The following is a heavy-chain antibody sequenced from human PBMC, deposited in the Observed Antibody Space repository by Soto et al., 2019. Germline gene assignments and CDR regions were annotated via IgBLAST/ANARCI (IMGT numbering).Heavy chain of an antibody. CDR1: GYTFTGYY. J-gene: IGHJ3*02. V-gene: IGHV1-2*04. CDR3: ARDYSSSTSCYARDRGGDCYGYAFDI. CDR2: INPNSGGT. D-gene: IGHD2-2*01. Sequence: ASVKVSCKASGYTFTGYYMHWVRQAPGQGLEWMGWINPNSGGTNYAQKFQGWVTMTRDTSNSTAYMELSRLRSDDTAVYYCARDYSSSTSCYARDRGGDCYGYAFDIWGQGTMVTVSS.